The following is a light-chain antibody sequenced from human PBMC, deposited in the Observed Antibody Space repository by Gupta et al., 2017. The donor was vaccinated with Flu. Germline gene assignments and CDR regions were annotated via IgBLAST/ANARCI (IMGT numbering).Light chain of an antibody. V-gene: IGLV1-47*01. CDR2: MHS. Sequence: VLTQQPSGSGAPGQRVTISCPGSTSTIGNNYVYCYQPLSGTSPNFLMFMHSRRPSGAPARFSASNSGTSATLTTSGLRAEDGAVYYCDVQEATRRGEVFGGGTKLNV. J-gene: IGLJ2*01. CDR3: DVQEATRRGEV. CDR1: TSTIGNNY.